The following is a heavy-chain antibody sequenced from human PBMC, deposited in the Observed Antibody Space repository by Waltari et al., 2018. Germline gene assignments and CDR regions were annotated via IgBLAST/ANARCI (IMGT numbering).Heavy chain of an antibody. J-gene: IGHJ5*02. CDR2: IYTSGST. D-gene: IGHD6-13*01. CDR3: ARVIREVAASDNWFDP. Sequence: QVQLQESGPGLVKPSETLSLTCTVSGGSISSYYWSWIRQPAGKGLEWIGRIYTSGSTNSNPSLNSRVTMSVDTSKNQFSLKLSSVTAADTAVYYCARVIREVAASDNWFDPWGQGTLVTVSS. V-gene: IGHV4-4*07. CDR1: GGSISSYY.